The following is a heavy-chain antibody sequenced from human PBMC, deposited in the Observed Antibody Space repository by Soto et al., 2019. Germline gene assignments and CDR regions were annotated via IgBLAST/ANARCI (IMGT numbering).Heavy chain of an antibody. CDR3: ARDGIAAPRSGEYGMDV. J-gene: IGHJ6*02. D-gene: IGHD6-13*01. V-gene: IGHV1-2*02. Sequence: GASVKVSCKASGFTFTGHYMHWVRQAPGQGLEWMGWINPNSGGTKYGQKFQGRVTLTRETSISTAYMELNSLTSDDTAVYYCARDGIAAPRSGEYGMDVWGQGTTVTVSS. CDR1: GFTFTGHY. CDR2: INPNSGGT.